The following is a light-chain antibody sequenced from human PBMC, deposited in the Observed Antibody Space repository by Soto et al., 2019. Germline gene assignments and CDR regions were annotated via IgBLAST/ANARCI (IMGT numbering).Light chain of an antibody. Sequence: QSALTQPPSVSGSPGQSVTISCTGTSSDVGGYNYVSWYQQHPGKAPKLMIYDVSKRPSGVPDRFSGSKSGNTASLTISGLQAEDEADYYCYSYAGSYIYVLFGGGTKLTVL. V-gene: IGLV2-11*01. J-gene: IGLJ2*01. CDR1: SSDVGGYNY. CDR2: DVS. CDR3: YSYAGSYIYVL.